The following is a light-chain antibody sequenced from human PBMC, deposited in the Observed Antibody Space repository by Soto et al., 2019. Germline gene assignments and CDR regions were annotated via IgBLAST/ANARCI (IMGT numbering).Light chain of an antibody. Sequence: QSVLTQPASGSWSPGESITISCTGTSSDVGNYKYVSWYQQHPGTAPKRMIYEVSNRPSGVSNRFSGSKSGNTASLTISGLQAEDETDYYCFSYTSSGTYVFGTGTQLTVL. CDR1: SSDVGNYKY. CDR2: EVS. CDR3: FSYTSSGTYV. J-gene: IGLJ1*01. V-gene: IGLV2-14*01.